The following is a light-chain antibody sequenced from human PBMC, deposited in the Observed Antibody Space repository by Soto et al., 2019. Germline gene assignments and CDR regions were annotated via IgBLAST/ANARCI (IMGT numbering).Light chain of an antibody. CDR3: QQYYSYPRT. Sequence: AIRMTQSPSSLSASTGDRVTITCRASQGISSYLAWYQQKPGKAPKLLIYAASTLQSGVPSRFSGSGSGTDFTLTISCLQSEDFANYYCQQYYSYPRTFGGGTKWIS. CDR2: AAS. CDR1: QGISSY. J-gene: IGKJ4*01. V-gene: IGKV1-8*01.